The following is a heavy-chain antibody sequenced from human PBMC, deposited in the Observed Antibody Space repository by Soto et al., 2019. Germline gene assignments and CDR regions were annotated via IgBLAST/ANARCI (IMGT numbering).Heavy chain of an antibody. CDR1: GGAISGYY. CDR3: ARGQRVSDRFDP. Sequence: PSETLSLTCTVSGGAISGYYWTWIRQSAGKGLEWIGRIYSSGNTKYNPSLQSRVTVSLDTSKNQFSLRLTSVTAADTAVYYCARGQRVSDRFDPWGQGTLVTVSS. J-gene: IGHJ5*02. V-gene: IGHV4-4*07. CDR2: IYSSGNT. D-gene: IGHD2-2*01.